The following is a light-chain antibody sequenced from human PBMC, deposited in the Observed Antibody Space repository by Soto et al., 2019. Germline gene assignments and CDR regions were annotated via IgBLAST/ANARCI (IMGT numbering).Light chain of an antibody. CDR2: GAS. J-gene: IGKJ3*01. Sequence: EIVMTQSPATLSVSPGERATLSCRASQSVSSNLAWFQQKPGQAPRLLIYGASTRATGIPARFSGSGSGTEFTLTISSLQSEDFAVYYCQQYNNWPPVTFGPGTKVDIK. CDR1: QSVSSN. V-gene: IGKV3-15*01. CDR3: QQYNNWPPVT.